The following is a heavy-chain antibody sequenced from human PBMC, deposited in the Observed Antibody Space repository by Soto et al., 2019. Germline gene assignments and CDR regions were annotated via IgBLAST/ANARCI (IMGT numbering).Heavy chain of an antibody. CDR1: GVSISSGGYY. V-gene: IGHV4-31*03. D-gene: IGHD6-6*01. J-gene: IGHJ5*02. Sequence: SETLSLTCTVSGVSISSGGYYWSWIRQHPGKGLELIGYIYYSGSTYYNPSLKSRVTMSVDTSKNQFSLKLSSVTAAETAVYYCARERSSSSGIDPWGQGTLVTVSS. CDR3: ARERSSSSGIDP. CDR2: IYYSGST.